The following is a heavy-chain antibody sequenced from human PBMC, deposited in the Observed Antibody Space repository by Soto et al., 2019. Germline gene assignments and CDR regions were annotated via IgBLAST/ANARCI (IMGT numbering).Heavy chain of an antibody. Sequence: SETLSLTCTVSGGSISSYYWGWIRQPAGKGLEWIGRIYTSGSTNYNPSLKSRVTMSVDTSKNQFSLKLSSVTAADTAVYYCARGVPDYYDSSGYYFSQGWFDPWGQGTLVTVSS. CDR1: GGSISSYY. CDR2: IYTSGST. CDR3: ARGVPDYYDSSGYYFSQGWFDP. V-gene: IGHV4-4*07. D-gene: IGHD3-22*01. J-gene: IGHJ5*02.